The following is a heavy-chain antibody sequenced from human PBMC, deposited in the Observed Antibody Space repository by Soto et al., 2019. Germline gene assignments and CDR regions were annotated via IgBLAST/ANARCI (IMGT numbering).Heavy chain of an antibody. Sequence: EVQLVESGGGVVQPGGSLRLSGAASGFTFSSYAMHWVRQAPGKGLEYVSAISSNGGSTYYANSVKGRFTISRDNSKNTPYLQMGSLRAEDMAVYYCARGYDYWGQGTLDTVSS. CDR1: GFTFSSYA. CDR3: ARGYDY. J-gene: IGHJ4*02. CDR2: ISSNGGST. D-gene: IGHD1-26*01. V-gene: IGHV3-64*01.